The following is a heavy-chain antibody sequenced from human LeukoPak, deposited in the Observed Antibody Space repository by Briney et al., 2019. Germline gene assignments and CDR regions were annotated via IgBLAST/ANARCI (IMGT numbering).Heavy chain of an antibody. CDR1: GFTFSSYS. J-gene: IGHJ4*02. D-gene: IGHD4-17*01. CDR3: ARVGDDYGDYEGY. Sequence: GGSLRLSCAASGFTFSSYSMNWVRQAPGKGLEWVAVISYDGSNKYYADSVKGRFTISRDNSKNTLYLQMNSLRAEDTAVYYCARVGDDYGDYEGYWGQGTLVTVSS. CDR2: ISYDGSNK. V-gene: IGHV3-30*03.